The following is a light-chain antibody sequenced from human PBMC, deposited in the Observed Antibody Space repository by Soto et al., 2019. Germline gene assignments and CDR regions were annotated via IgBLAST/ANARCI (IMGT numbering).Light chain of an antibody. CDR3: QQRSNWPIT. CDR1: QSVTNY. CDR2: DES. J-gene: IGKJ5*01. Sequence: EIFLTQSPDTLSLSPGERATLTCRASQSVTNYIAWYQQRPGQAPRLLIYDESRRATDIPARFSGSGSGTDFTLTISSLEPEDFALYYCQQRSNWPITFGQGTRLEIK. V-gene: IGKV3-11*01.